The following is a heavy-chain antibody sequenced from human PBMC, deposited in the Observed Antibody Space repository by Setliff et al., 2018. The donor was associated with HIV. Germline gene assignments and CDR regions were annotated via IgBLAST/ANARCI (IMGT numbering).Heavy chain of an antibody. Sequence: SVKVSCKASGGTFSSYAISWVRQAPGQGLEWMGGIIPIFETTDYAQKFQGRVTITADKSTSTAYMELSSLRSEDTAVYYCARDPRYYDFWSGYYTNDAFDIWGQGTMVTVSS. CDR1: GGTFSSYA. CDR3: ARDPRYYDFWSGYYTNDAFDI. J-gene: IGHJ3*02. V-gene: IGHV1-69*06. D-gene: IGHD3-3*01. CDR2: IIPIFETT.